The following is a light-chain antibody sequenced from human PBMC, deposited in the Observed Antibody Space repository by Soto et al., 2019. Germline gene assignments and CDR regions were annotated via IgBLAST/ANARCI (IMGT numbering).Light chain of an antibody. CDR3: SLYTSDSTYV. V-gene: IGLV2-18*01. J-gene: IGLJ1*01. CDR2: EVS. Sequence: QSALTQPPSASGSPGQSVTISCTGTSSDVGGYDYVSWYQQHPGKAPKLMIYEVSNRPSGVPDRFSGSKSGNTASLTISGLQAEDEAEYYCSLYTSDSTYVFGTGTKLTVL. CDR1: SSDVGGYDY.